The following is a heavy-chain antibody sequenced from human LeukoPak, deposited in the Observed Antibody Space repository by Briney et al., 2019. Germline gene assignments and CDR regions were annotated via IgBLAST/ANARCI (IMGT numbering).Heavy chain of an antibody. CDR3: ARVGATVNDY. CDR1: GGSISSSPYY. CDR2: IYYSGTT. J-gene: IGHJ4*02. V-gene: IGHV4-39*07. Sequence: SETLSLTCTVSGGSISSSPYYWGWIRQPPGKGLEWTGSIYYSGTTHYNPSLESRVTISVDTSKSQFSLKLASVTAADTAVYYCARVGATVNDYWGQGTLVTVSS. D-gene: IGHD1-26*01.